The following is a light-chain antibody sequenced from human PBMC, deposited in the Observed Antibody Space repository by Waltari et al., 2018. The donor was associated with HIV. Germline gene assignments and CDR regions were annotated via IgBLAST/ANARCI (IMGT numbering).Light chain of an antibody. Sequence: EIVLTQSPDTLSLSPGERATLSCRASYSVNSYLPWYQQNSGQAASLLIFYASQMAAGIPVRFSGSGSGTDYTLTISSLVPEDFAVYYCQQRSSWPPLTFGGGTKVEIK. CDR1: YSVNSY. CDR2: YAS. J-gene: IGKJ4*01. CDR3: QQRSSWPPLT. V-gene: IGKV3-11*01.